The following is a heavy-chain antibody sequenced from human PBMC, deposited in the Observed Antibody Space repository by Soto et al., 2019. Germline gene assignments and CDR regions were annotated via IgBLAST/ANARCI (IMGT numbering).Heavy chain of an antibody. V-gene: IGHV4-34*01. D-gene: IGHD1-26*01. CDR3: ARAYSGRYHNWFDP. CDR1: GGSFSGYY. J-gene: IGHJ5*02. Sequence: SETLSLTCAVYGGSFSGYYWSWIRQPPGKGLEWIGEINHSGSTNYNPSLKSRVTISVDTSKNQFSLKLSSVTAADTAVYYCARAYSGRYHNWFDPWGQGTLVTVSS. CDR2: INHSGST.